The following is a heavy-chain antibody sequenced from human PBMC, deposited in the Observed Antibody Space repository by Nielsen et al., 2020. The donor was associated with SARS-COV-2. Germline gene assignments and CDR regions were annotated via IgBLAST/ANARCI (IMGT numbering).Heavy chain of an antibody. CDR1: DNTLTS. Sequence: ASVKVSCKASDNTLTSITWVRQAPGQGLEWLGRISATNGNVKYAQNLQGRVTMTTDTSTNTVYMELSRLRSGDTAIYYCARETFSSSQAFDYWGQGTLVTVSS. J-gene: IGHJ4*02. V-gene: IGHV1-18*01. CDR2: ISATNGNV. D-gene: IGHD6-6*01. CDR3: ARETFSSSQAFDY.